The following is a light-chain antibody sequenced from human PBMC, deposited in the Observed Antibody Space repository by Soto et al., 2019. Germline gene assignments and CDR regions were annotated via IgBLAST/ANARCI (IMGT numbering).Light chain of an antibody. CDR3: SSYTTTDTLWV. CDR2: EVT. CDR1: SSDVGAYNY. Sequence: QSALTQPASVSWSPGQSITISCTGTSSDVGAYNYVSWYQQHPGKAPKLIISEVTDRPSGVSDRLSDSKSGNIASLTISGLQAEDEADYCCSSYTTTDTLWVFGGGTKVTVL. V-gene: IGLV2-14*01. J-gene: IGLJ3*02.